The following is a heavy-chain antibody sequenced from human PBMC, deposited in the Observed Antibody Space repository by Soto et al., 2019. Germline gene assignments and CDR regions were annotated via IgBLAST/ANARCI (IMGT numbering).Heavy chain of an antibody. V-gene: IGHV3-15*07. CDR2: IKSKTDGGTT. J-gene: IGHJ6*02. Sequence: GGSLRLSCAASGFTFSNAWMNWVRQAPGKGLEWVGRIKSKTDGGTTDYAAPVKGRFTISRDDSKNTLYLQMNSLKTEDTAVYYCTTSSGSYHSATTLGIPGDDTYYYYGMDVWGQGTTVTVSS. D-gene: IGHD1-26*01. CDR1: GFTFSNAW. CDR3: TTSSGSYHSATTLGIPGDDTYYYYGMDV.